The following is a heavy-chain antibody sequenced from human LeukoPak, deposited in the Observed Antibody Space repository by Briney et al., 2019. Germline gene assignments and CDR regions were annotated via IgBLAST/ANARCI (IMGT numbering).Heavy chain of an antibody. J-gene: IGHJ5*02. CDR1: GFTLSSYG. V-gene: IGHV3-30*02. D-gene: IGHD6-13*01. CDR2: IRYDGSNK. CDR3: AKDLSSYHNWFDP. Sequence: GGSLRLSCAASGFTLSSYGMHWVRQAPGKGLEWVAFIRYDGSNKYYADSVKGRFTISRDNSKNTLYLQMNSLRAEDTAVYYCAKDLSSYHNWFDPWGQGTLVTVSS.